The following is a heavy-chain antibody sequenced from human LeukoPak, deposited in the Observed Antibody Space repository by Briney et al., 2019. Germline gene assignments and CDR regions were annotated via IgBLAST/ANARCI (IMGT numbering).Heavy chain of an antibody. Sequence: GGSLRLSCAASGFTFSSYGMHWVRQAPGKGLEWVAVIWYDGSNKYYADSVKGRFTISRDNSKNTLYLQMNSLRAEDTAVYYCARDDYGDYGGVEYFQHWGQAPWSPSPQ. CDR3: ARDDYGDYGGVEYFQH. CDR2: IWYDGSNK. CDR1: GFTFSSYG. J-gene: IGHJ1*01. D-gene: IGHD4-17*01. V-gene: IGHV3-33*01.